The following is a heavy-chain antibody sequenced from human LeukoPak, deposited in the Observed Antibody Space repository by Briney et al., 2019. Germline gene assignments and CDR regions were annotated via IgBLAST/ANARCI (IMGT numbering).Heavy chain of an antibody. CDR1: GGSISSGSYY. D-gene: IGHD3-22*01. V-gene: IGHV4-61*02. Sequence: SETLSLTCTVSGGSISSGSYYWSWIRQPAGKGLEWIGRIYTRGSTNYNPSLKSRVTISVDTSKNQFSLKLSSVTAADTAVYYCARVPYDSSGYYFDYWGQGTLVTVSS. CDR3: ARVPYDSSGYYFDY. CDR2: IYTRGST. J-gene: IGHJ4*02.